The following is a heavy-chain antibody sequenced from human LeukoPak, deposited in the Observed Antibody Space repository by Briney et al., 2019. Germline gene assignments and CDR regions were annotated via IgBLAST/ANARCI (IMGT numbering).Heavy chain of an antibody. D-gene: IGHD3-9*01. Sequence: GGSLRLSCAASGFTFSSYGMHWVRQAPGKGLEWVAFIRYDGSNKYYADSVKGRFTISRDNSKNTLYLQMNSLRAEDTAVYYCAKFQLYYDILTGYKDAFDIWGQGTMVTVSS. CDR2: IRYDGSNK. J-gene: IGHJ3*02. CDR3: AKFQLYYDILTGYKDAFDI. V-gene: IGHV3-30*02. CDR1: GFTFSSYG.